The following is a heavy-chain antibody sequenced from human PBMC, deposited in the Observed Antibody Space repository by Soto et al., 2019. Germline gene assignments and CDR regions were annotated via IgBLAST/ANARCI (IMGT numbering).Heavy chain of an antibody. Sequence: GGSLRLSCAASGFTFSSYGMHWVRQAPGKGLEWVAVISYDGSNKYYADSVKGRFTISRDNSKNTLYLQMNSLRAEDTAVYYCAKDLEYSSSGYFDDWGQGTLVTVSS. V-gene: IGHV3-30*18. J-gene: IGHJ4*02. CDR1: GFTFSSYG. CDR3: AKDLEYSSSGYFDD. D-gene: IGHD6-6*01. CDR2: ISYDGSNK.